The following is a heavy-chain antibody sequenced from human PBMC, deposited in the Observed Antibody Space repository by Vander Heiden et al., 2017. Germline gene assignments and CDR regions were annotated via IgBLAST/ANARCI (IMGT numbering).Heavy chain of an antibody. Sequence: QVQLQESGAGLVKPSETLSLTCTVSGGPVSGYHWSWIRQSPGKGLEWIGYIYCTGSTRYSPSLKSRVTISIDTSKNQFFLKLNSVTAADTAVYYCARGPDDFDSWGQGILVTVSS. V-gene: IGHV4-59*02. CDR1: GGPVSGYH. J-gene: IGHJ4*02. CDR2: IYCTGST. CDR3: ARGPDDFDS.